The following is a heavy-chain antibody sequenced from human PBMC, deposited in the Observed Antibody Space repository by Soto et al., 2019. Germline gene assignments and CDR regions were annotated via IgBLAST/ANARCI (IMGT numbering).Heavy chain of an antibody. D-gene: IGHD3-3*01. CDR1: GFNFNTFA. CDR3: ARVGSDFWSGPYYYYGMDA. Sequence: PGGSLRLSCAASGFNFNTFAMSWIRQAPGKGLEWVAVIWYDGSNKYYADSVKGRFTISRDNSKNTLYLQMNSLRAEDTAVYYCARVGSDFWSGPYYYYGMDAWGQGTTVTVSS. V-gene: IGHV3-33*08. J-gene: IGHJ6*02. CDR2: IWYDGSNK.